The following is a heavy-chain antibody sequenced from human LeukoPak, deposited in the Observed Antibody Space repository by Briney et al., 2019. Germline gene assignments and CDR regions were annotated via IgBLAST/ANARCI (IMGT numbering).Heavy chain of an antibody. V-gene: IGHV4-59*01. J-gene: IGHJ5*02. CDR1: GGSISSYY. Sequence: SETLSLTCTVSGGSISSYYWSWIRQPPGKGLEWIGYIYYSGGTNYNPSLKSRVTISVDTSKNQFSLKLSSVTAADTAVYYCARDAAGTWDNWFDPWGQGTLVTVSS. D-gene: IGHD6-13*01. CDR2: IYYSGGT. CDR3: ARDAAGTWDNWFDP.